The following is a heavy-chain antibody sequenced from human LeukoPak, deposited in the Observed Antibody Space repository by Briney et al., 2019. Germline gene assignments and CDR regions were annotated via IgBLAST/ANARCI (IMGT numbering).Heavy chain of an antibody. CDR2: ISWNSGSI. V-gene: IGHV3-9*03. CDR3: AKGILRYFDWLFPDAFDI. CDR1: GFTFDDYA. J-gene: IGHJ3*02. Sequence: GGSLRLSCAASGFTFDDYAMHWVRQAPGKGLEWVSGISWNSGSIGYADSVKGRFTISRDNAKNSLYLQMNSLRAEDMALYYCAKGILRYFDWLFPDAFDIWGQGTMVTVSS. D-gene: IGHD3-9*01.